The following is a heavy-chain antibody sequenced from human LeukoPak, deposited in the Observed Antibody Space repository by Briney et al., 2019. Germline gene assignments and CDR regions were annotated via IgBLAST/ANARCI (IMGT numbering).Heavy chain of an antibody. CDR1: GYTFTGYY. D-gene: IGHD5-24*01. CDR3: AREGRDDYNSIRSIDY. Sequence: ASVKVSCKASGYTFTGYYMHWVRQAPGQGLEWMGWINPNSGGTNYAQKFQGRVTMTRDTSISTAYMELSRLRSDDTAVYYCAREGRDDYNSIRSIDYWGQGTLVTVSS. J-gene: IGHJ4*02. CDR2: INPNSGGT. V-gene: IGHV1-2*02.